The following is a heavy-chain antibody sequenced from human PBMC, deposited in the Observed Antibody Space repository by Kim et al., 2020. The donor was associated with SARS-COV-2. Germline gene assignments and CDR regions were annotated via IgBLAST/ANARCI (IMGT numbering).Heavy chain of an antibody. CDR2: MNCHNGDT. Sequence: ASVKVSCKASGYPFNDYYIHWVRQAPGQGLEWIGRMNCHNGDTNYAQNFQDRVTMTTATSISTAYMKLNRLTSDDTAVYYCARDGSLGNWFDPWGQGTLVTVSS. J-gene: IGHJ5*02. CDR3: ARDGSLGNWFDP. V-gene: IGHV1-2*06. D-gene: IGHD3-10*01. CDR1: GYPFNDYY.